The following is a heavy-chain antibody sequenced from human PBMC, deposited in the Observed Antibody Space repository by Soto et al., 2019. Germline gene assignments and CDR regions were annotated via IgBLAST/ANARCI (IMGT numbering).Heavy chain of an antibody. CDR3: ARVAYGNGWIFDH. Sequence: GGSLRLSCAASGFTFSSYWMSWVRQAPGKGLEWVANIKQDGSEKYYVDSVKGRFTLSRDNAKNSLQLQMNSLRAEDTAIYFCARVAYGNGWIFDHWGRGTLVTVSS. V-gene: IGHV3-7*04. CDR1: GFTFSSYW. D-gene: IGHD6-19*01. J-gene: IGHJ4*01. CDR2: IKQDGSEK.